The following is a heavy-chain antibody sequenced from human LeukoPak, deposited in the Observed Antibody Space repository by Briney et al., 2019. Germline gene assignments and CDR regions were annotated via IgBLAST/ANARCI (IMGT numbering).Heavy chain of an antibody. Sequence: GGSLRLSCAASGFTFNTYWMSWVRQAPGKGLEWVANINQDGSEKYYVDSVRGRFTISRDNAKDSLWLQMNSLSAEDTAVYYCARLGRITMFRGTDYWGQGTLVTVSS. J-gene: IGHJ4*02. CDR3: ARLGRITMFRGTDY. CDR2: INQDGSEK. D-gene: IGHD3-10*01. V-gene: IGHV3-7*01. CDR1: GFTFNTYW.